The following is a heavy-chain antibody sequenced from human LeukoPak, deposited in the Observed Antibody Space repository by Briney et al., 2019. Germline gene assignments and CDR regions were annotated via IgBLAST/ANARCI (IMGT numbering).Heavy chain of an antibody. CDR3: ARNTYYDFWSGYYSHFDY. D-gene: IGHD3-3*01. CDR1: GGSFSGYY. V-gene: IGHV4-34*01. CDR2: INHSGST. J-gene: IGHJ4*02. Sequence: SETLSLTCAVYGGSFSGYYWSWIRQPPGKGLEWIGEINHSGSTNYNPSLKSRVTISVDTSKNQFSLKLSSVTAADTAVYYCARNTYYDFWSGYYSHFDYWGQGTLVTVSS.